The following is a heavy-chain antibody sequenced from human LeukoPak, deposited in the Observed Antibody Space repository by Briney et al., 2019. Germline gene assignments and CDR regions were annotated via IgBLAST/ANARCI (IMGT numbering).Heavy chain of an antibody. D-gene: IGHD2/OR15-2a*01. J-gene: IGHJ4*02. Sequence: GGSLRLFCAASGFTFSSYWMHWVRQAPGKGLEWVASINPDGIKRYSADSVKGRFTISRDNARNSLYLQMDSLRVEDTAFYYCARDLAFSRLDYWGQGVLVTVSS. CDR3: ARDLAFSRLDY. CDR2: INPDGIKR. CDR1: GFTFSSYW. V-gene: IGHV3-7*01.